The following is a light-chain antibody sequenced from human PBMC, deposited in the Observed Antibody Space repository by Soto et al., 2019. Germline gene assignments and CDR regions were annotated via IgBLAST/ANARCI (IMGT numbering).Light chain of an antibody. CDR1: QKINTW. CDR2: EAS. Sequence: IQMTQSPSTLSASVGDRVTITCRASQKINTWVAWYQQRPGKAPQLLIYEASSLEPGVPSRFGGSGSGTYVTLIIISLQPDSFATYLAQQSEISPLTFGGGTHVE. V-gene: IGKV1-5*03. J-gene: IGKJ4*01. CDR3: QQSEISPLT.